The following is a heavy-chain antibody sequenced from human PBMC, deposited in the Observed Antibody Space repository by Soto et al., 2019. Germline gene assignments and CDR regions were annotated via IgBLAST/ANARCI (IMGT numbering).Heavy chain of an antibody. CDR3: ARDSKKYYDFWSGYYGGGYYYGMDV. V-gene: IGHV4-59*01. CDR1: GGSISSSY. CDR2: IYYSGST. Sequence: XETLSLTCTVSGGSISSSYWSWIRQPPGKGLEWIGYIYYSGSTNYNPSLKSRVTISVDTSKNQFSLKLSSVTAADTAVYYCARDSKKYYDFWSGYYGGGYYYGMDVWGQGTTVTSP. J-gene: IGHJ6*02. D-gene: IGHD3-3*01.